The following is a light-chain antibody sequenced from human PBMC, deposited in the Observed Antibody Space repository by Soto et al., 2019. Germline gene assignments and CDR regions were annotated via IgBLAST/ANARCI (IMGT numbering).Light chain of an antibody. CDR2: SDT. Sequence: NNIGSKDVHWFQEKPGQDPVLVIYSDTNPPSGILERFSGSNPGNTATLPISRVEAGDEADYSCQVWYSSGGLGVFGGGTKLTVL. CDR3: QVWYSSGGLGV. CDR1: NIGSKD. J-gene: IGLJ2*01. V-gene: IGLV3-12*02.